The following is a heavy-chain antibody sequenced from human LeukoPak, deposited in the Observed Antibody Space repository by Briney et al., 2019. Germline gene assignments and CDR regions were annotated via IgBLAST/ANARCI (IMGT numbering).Heavy chain of an antibody. CDR1: GGSISSYY. D-gene: IGHD3-22*01. V-gene: IGHV4-4*09. CDR2: IYTSGRN. Sequence: SSETLSLTCTVSGGSISSYYWSGMRRPPGRGRGWIGYIYTSGRNNYTLSIKSPVTISVDTSKNLFSLKLSSVTAADTAVYYCARRKDSYFDYWGQGTLVTVSS. J-gene: IGHJ4*02. CDR3: ARRKDSYFDY.